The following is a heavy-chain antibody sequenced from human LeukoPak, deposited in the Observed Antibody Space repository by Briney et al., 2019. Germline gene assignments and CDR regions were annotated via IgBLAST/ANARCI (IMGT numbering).Heavy chain of an antibody. V-gene: IGHV4-34*01. CDR1: GGSFSGYY. Sequence: PSETLSLTCTVYGGSFSGYYWSWIRQPPGKGLEWIGEINHSGSTNYNPSLKSRVTISVDTSKNQFSLKLSSVTAADTAMYYCARVQAEGGPGHWGQGTLVTVSS. CDR3: ARVQAEGGPGH. D-gene: IGHD3-16*01. CDR2: INHSGST. J-gene: IGHJ4*02.